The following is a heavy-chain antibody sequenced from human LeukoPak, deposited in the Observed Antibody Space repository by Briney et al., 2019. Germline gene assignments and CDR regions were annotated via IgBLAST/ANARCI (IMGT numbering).Heavy chain of an antibody. Sequence: GGSLRLSCAASGFTFSDYYMSWVRQAPGKGLEWVSYISSSSSHTKYADSVKGRFTISRDNAKNSLYLQMNSLTAEDTAVYYCARRGGGGTGDQTGALDIWGQGTMVTVSS. CDR3: ARRGGGGTGDQTGALDI. V-gene: IGHV3-11*03. CDR2: ISSSSSHT. J-gene: IGHJ3*02. CDR1: GFTFSDYY. D-gene: IGHD2-8*02.